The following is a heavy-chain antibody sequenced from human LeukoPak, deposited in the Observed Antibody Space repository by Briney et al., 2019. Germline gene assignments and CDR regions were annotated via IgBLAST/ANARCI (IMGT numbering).Heavy chain of an antibody. D-gene: IGHD4-11*01. V-gene: IGHV3-23*01. Sequence: GGSLRLSCAASGLRFSTYAMSWLRQAPGRGLEWVSLIIGSGDDSSYRDSVKGRFTISRDNSRSTLYLQMNSLRAEDTAVYYSAKGPIEDSNYLFDRWGQGTLVTVPS. CDR3: AKGPIEDSNYLFDR. CDR2: IIGSGDDS. CDR1: GLRFSTYA. J-gene: IGHJ5*02.